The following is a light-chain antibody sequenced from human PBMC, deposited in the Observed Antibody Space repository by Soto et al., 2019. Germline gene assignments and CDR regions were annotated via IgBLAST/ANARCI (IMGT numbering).Light chain of an antibody. CDR1: QSISNW. J-gene: IGKJ1*01. V-gene: IGKV1-5*03. CDR3: QQYSTYKM. Sequence: DLQMTQSPSTLAASIGDRVTITCRASQSISNWLAWYQQKPGKAPKLLIYKASSLASGVPSRFSGSGSATDFTLTITSLQPDDFATYYCQQYSTYKMFGQGTKVEIK. CDR2: KAS.